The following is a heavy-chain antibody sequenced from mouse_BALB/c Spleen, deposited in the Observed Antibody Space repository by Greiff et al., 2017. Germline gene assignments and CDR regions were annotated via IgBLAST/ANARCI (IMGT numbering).Heavy chain of an antibody. V-gene: IGHV7-3*02. CDR1: GFTFTDYY. D-gene: IGHD1-1*02. CDR3: ARDQGGNNGDYAMDY. Sequence: EVKLQESGGGLVQPGGSLRLSCATSGFTFTDYYMSWVRQLPGKALEWLGFIRNKANGYTTEYSASVKGRFTISRDNSQSILYLQMNTLRAEDSATYCCARDQGGNNGDYAMDYWGQGTSVTVSS. J-gene: IGHJ4*01. CDR2: IRNKANGYTT.